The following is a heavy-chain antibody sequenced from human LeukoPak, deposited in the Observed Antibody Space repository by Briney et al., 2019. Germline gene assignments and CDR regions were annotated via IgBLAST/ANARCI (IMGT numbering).Heavy chain of an antibody. CDR1: GFTFDDYA. J-gene: IGHJ4*02. V-gene: IGHV3-9*03. CDR2: ISWNSGSI. CDR3: AKDTSQEQLVSSFDY. D-gene: IGHD6-13*01. Sequence: GGSLRLSCAASGFTFDDYAMHWVRQAPGKGLEWVSGISWNSGSIGYADSVKGRFTISRDNAQNSLYLQMNSLRAEDMALYYCAKDTSQEQLVSSFDYWGQGTLVTVSS.